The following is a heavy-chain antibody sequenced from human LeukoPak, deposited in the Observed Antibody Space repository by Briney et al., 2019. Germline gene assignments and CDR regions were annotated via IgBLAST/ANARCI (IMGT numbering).Heavy chain of an antibody. CDR1: GYTFTSYG. D-gene: IGHD1-26*01. CDR2: ISAYNGNT. Sequence: ASVKVSFKASGYTFTSYGISWVRQAPGQGLEWMGWISAYNGNTNYAQKLQGRVTMTTDTSTSTAYMELRSLRSDDTAVYYCARVRRSGSYHDAFDIWGQGTMVTVSS. J-gene: IGHJ3*02. V-gene: IGHV1-18*01. CDR3: ARVRRSGSYHDAFDI.